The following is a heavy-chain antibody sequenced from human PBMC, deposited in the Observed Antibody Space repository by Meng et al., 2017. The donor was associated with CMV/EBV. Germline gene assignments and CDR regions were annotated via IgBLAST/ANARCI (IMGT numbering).Heavy chain of an antibody. Sequence: SVKVSCKASGYTFTGYYMHWVRQAPGQGLEWMGWINPNSGGTNYAQKFQGRVTMTRDTSISTAYMELSRLRSDDTAVYYCARGYCSSTSCRTGVWFDPWGQGTLVTVSS. CDR1: GYTFTGYY. CDR2: INPNSGGT. V-gene: IGHV1-2*02. J-gene: IGHJ5*02. CDR3: ARGYCSSTSCRTGVWFDP. D-gene: IGHD2-2*01.